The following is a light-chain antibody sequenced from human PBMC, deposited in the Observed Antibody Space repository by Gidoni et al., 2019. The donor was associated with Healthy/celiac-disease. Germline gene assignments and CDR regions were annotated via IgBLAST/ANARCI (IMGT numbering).Light chain of an antibody. CDR2: DAS. CDR1: QSVSSY. Sequence: EIVLTQSPATLSLSPGERATLSCRASQSVSSYLAWYQQKPGQAPRLLLYDASNRATGIPARFSGSGSGTDFTLTISSLEPEDFAVYYCQQRSNWPFTFDPGTKVDIK. CDR3: QQRSNWPFT. J-gene: IGKJ3*01. V-gene: IGKV3-11*01.